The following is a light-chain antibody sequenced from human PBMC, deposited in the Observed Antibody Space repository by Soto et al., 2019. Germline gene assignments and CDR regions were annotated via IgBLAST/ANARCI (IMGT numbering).Light chain of an antibody. CDR1: SSNIGSNT. Sequence: QSVLTQPPSASGTPGQRVTISCSGSSSNIGSNTVNWYPQLPGTAPKLLIYSNNQRPSGVPDRFSGSKSGTSASLAISGLQSEDGTDYYCAAWDDSLNGLYVFGTGTKVTVL. CDR3: AAWDDSLNGLYV. J-gene: IGLJ1*01. V-gene: IGLV1-44*01. CDR2: SNN.